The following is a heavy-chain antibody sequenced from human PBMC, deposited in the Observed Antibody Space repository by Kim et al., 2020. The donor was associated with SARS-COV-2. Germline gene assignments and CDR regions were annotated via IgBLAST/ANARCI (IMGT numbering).Heavy chain of an antibody. CDR2: IIPIFGTA. V-gene: IGHV1-69*13. J-gene: IGHJ4*02. Sequence: SVKVSCKASGGTFSSYAISWVRQAPGQGLEWMGGIIPIFGTANYAQKFQGRVTITADESTSTAYMELSSLRSEDTAVYYCAEDGYNPGGFDYWGQGTLVTVSS. CDR1: GGTFSSYA. D-gene: IGHD5-12*01. CDR3: AEDGYNPGGFDY.